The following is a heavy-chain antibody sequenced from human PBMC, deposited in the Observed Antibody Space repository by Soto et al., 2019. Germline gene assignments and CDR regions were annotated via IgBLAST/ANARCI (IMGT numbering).Heavy chain of an antibody. J-gene: IGHJ3*02. D-gene: IGHD1-20*01. V-gene: IGHV4-34*01. CDR3: ARGYKGLPQI. CDR2: INHSGST. Sequence: SETLSLTCAVYGGSFSGFDWSWIRQPPGRGLEYIGEINHSGSTNYNPSLKSRVTMSVDTSKNQFSLNLNSETAADTAVYYCARGYKGLPQIWAQGTMVTVSS. CDR1: GGSFSGFD.